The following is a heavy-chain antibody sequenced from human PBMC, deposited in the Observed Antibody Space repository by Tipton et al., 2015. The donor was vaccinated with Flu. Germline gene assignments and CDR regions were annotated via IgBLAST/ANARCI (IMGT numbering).Heavy chain of an antibody. J-gene: IGHJ6*02. CDR2: IYTNLNT. CDR3: ARAESSVWAGYYYGLDV. CDR1: GGSISRGSYY. Sequence: TLSLTCSVSGGSISRGSYYWNWIRQPAGKGLEWIGRIYTNLNTDYKPSLKSRVTISLDMSKNHFSLRLTSVTATDTALYFCARAESSVWAGYYYGLDVWGQGTTVTVSS. V-gene: IGHV4-61*02. D-gene: IGHD5/OR15-5a*01.